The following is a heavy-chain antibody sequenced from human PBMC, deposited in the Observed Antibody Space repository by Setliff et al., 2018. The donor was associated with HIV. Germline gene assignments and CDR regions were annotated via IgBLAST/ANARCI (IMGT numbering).Heavy chain of an antibody. V-gene: IGHV4-61*09. Sequence: SETLSLTCTVSGGSISRGSYSWSWIRQPPGKGLEWTGYIYTSGSTNYNPSLKSRVTISVDTSKNQFSLKLRSVTAADTAVYYCEVAGQWGQGTLVTVSS. CDR1: GGSISRGSYS. CDR3: EVAGQ. D-gene: IGHD6-19*01. J-gene: IGHJ4*02. CDR2: IYTSGST.